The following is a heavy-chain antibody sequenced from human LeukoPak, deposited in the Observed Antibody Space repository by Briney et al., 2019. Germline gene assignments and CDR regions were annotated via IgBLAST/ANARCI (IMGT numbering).Heavy chain of an antibody. V-gene: IGHV4-59*08. CDR2: IYYSGSA. CDR1: GGSISSYY. J-gene: IGHJ2*01. CDR3: ARLPGYYDSSGQALRYFDL. Sequence: SETLSLTCTVSGGSISSYYWSWIRQPPGKGLEWIGYIYYSGSANYNPSLKSRVTISVDTSKNQFSLKLSSVTAADTAVYYCARLPGYYDSSGQALRYFDLWGRGTLVTVSS. D-gene: IGHD3-22*01.